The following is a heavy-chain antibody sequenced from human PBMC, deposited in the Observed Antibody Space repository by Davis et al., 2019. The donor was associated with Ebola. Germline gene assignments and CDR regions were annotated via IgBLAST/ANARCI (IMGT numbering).Heavy chain of an antibody. V-gene: IGHV3-66*01. J-gene: IGHJ4*02. CDR2: ISSGGST. CDR1: GFTVSSNY. CDR3: ARGGNWNVFDY. D-gene: IGHD1-1*01. Sequence: GESLKISCAAPGFTVSSNYMNWVRQAPGKGLEWVSVISSGGSTYYADSVKGRFTISRDNSKNTLYLQMNSLRAEDTAVYYCARGGNWNVFDYWGQGTLVTVSS.